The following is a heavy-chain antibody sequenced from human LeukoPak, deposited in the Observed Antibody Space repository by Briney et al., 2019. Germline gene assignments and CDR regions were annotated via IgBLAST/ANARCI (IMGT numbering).Heavy chain of an antibody. Sequence: GGSLRLSCAASGFTFSSYAMSWVRQAPGKGLEWVSAISGSGGSTYYADSVKGRFTISRDNSKNTLYLQMNSLRTEDTAVYYCAKDEEWLQTARCFDYWGQGTLVTVSS. V-gene: IGHV3-23*01. D-gene: IGHD5-12*01. J-gene: IGHJ4*02. CDR3: AKDEEWLQTARCFDY. CDR2: ISGSGGST. CDR1: GFTFSSYA.